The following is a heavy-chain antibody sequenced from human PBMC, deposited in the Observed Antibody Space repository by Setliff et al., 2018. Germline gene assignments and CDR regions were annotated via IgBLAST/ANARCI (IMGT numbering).Heavy chain of an antibody. J-gene: IGHJ4*02. CDR1: GYAFGSSG. CDR2: XXXXXXXX. Sequence: ASVKVSCKASGYAFGSSGISWVXXAPXQGXXXXXXXXXXXXXXXXXXXXQXRXXXTTDTSTTTAYMEVRSLRSDDTAVYYCARDRKEIVVKPPAASLDYWGQGTQVTVSS. V-gene: IGHV1-18*01. CDR3: ARDRKEIVVKPPAASLDY. D-gene: IGHD2-2*01.